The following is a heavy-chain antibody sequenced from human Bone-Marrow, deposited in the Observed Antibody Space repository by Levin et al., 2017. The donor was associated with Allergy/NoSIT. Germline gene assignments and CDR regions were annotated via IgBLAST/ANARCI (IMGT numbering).Heavy chain of an antibody. V-gene: IGHV3-7*01. Sequence: GGSLRLSCAASGFTFSSYWMSWVRQAPGKGLEWVATIKQDGSEKYYVDSLEGRVTISRDNTESSLYLQMNGLRAEDTAVYYCARAFPFVCSSPSYAGFDSWGQGTLVTVS. CDR3: ARAFPFVCSSPSYAGFDS. D-gene: IGHD2-2*01. CDR1: GFTFSSYW. CDR2: IKQDGSEK. J-gene: IGHJ4*02.